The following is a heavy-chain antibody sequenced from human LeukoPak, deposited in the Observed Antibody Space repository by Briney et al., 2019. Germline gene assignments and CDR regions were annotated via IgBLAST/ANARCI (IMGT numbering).Heavy chain of an antibody. CDR1: GGSISSYC. CDR2: IYYSGST. V-gene: IGHV4-59*01. J-gene: IGHJ6*02. CDR3: ARGIAVAGTSGYYYGMDV. D-gene: IGHD6-19*01. Sequence: SETLSLTCTVSGGSISSYCWSWIRQPPGKGLEWIGYIYYSGSTNYNPSLKSRVTISVDTSKNQFSLKLSSVTAADTAVYYCARGIAVAGTSGYYYGMDVWGQGTTVTVSS.